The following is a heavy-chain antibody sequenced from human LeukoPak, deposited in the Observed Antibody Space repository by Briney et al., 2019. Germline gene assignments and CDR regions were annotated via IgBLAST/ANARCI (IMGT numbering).Heavy chain of an antibody. CDR3: ARDRSAGTTGGGLDP. Sequence: GGSLRLSCAASGFTFSSYGMHWVRQAPGKGLEWVAVISYDGSNKYYADSVKGRFTISRDNTKNSLSLQMNSLRAEDTAVYYCARDRSAGTTGGGLDPWGQGTLVTVSS. CDR2: ISYDGSNK. D-gene: IGHD1-1*01. V-gene: IGHV3-30*03. CDR1: GFTFSSYG. J-gene: IGHJ5*02.